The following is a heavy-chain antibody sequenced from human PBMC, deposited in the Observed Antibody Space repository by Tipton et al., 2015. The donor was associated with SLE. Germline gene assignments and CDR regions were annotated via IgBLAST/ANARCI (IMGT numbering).Heavy chain of an antibody. CDR1: GGSFSDYY. CDR3: ARGGLTYGYYYYMDV. Sequence: TLSLTCAVYGGSFSDYYWSWIRQPPGKGLEWIGEINHSGSTNYNPSLKSRVTISVDMSKNQFSLKLSSVTAADTAVYYCARGGLTYGYYYYMDVWGKGTTVTVSS. J-gene: IGHJ6*03. CDR2: INHSGST. V-gene: IGHV4-34*01. D-gene: IGHD2-21*02.